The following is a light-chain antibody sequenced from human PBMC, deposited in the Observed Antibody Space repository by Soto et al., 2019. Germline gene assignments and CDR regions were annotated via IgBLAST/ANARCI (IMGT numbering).Light chain of an antibody. CDR1: QSLVYSDGNTY. V-gene: IGKV2-30*01. CDR3: VPGTPRPLST. CDR2: KVS. J-gene: IGKJ2*01. Sequence: DVVMTQSPLSLPVTLGQPASISCRSSQSLVYSDGNTYLNWFQQRPGQSPRRLIYKVSNRDSGAPTRXXGSGSRTDVTLNIRRVEAEDVWVYYGVPGTPRPLSTFGQGTKLEIK.